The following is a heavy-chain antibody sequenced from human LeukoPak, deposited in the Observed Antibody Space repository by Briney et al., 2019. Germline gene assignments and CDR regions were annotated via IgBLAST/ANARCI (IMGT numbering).Heavy chain of an antibody. D-gene: IGHD3-22*01. CDR2: ISSSRSYI. Sequence: GGSLRLSCAASGFTFSSYSMNWVRQAPGKGLEWVSCISSSRSYIYYADSVKGRFIISRDNAKNSLYLQMNSLRAEDTAVYYCARDSPVDYYDSSGYYPDAFDIWGQGTMVTVSS. CDR1: GFTFSSYS. V-gene: IGHV3-21*01. J-gene: IGHJ3*02. CDR3: ARDSPVDYYDSSGYYPDAFDI.